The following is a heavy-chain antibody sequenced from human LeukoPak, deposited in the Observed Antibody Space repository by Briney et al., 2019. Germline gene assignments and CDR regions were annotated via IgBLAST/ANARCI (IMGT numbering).Heavy chain of an antibody. Sequence: PSQTLSLTRTVSGGSISSGDYYWSSIRQPPGKGLEWIGYIYYSGSTYYNPSLKSRVTISVDTSKNQFSRKLSSVTAADTAVYYCASCSLAWYYCDYWGQGTLVTVSS. J-gene: IGHJ4*02. D-gene: IGHD2-8*02. V-gene: IGHV4-30-4*08. CDR2: IYYSGST. CDR3: ASCSLAWYYCDY. CDR1: GGSISSGDYY.